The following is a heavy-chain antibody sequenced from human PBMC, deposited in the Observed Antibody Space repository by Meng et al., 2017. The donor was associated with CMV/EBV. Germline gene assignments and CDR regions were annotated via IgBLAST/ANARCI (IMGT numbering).Heavy chain of an antibody. CDR3: ARGGIAAAGPFDY. Sequence: PLPQCGAALLKPSETLSLTCAVYGGSFSGYYWSSIRQPPGKGLEWIGEINHSGSTNYNPSLKSRVTISVDTSKNQFSLKLSSVTAADTAVYYCARGGIAAAGPFDYWGQGTLVTVSS. V-gene: IGHV4-34*01. D-gene: IGHD6-13*01. CDR2: INHSGST. CDR1: GGSFSGYY. J-gene: IGHJ4*02.